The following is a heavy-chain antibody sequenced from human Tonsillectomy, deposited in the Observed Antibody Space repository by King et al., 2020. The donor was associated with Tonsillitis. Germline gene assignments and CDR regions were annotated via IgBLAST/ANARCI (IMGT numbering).Heavy chain of an antibody. Sequence: VQLQESGPGLLKPSETLSLTCTVSDDSISSYYWSWIRQPPGKGLEWVGCIYYSGSTNYKPSLKSRVTISLDTSKNHFSLRLSSVTAADTAVYYCARGALPGVEGEGYSYDRWGQGTLVTVSS. V-gene: IGHV4-59*01. CDR2: IYYSGST. D-gene: IGHD5-24*01. J-gene: IGHJ5*02. CDR1: DDSISSYY. CDR3: ARGALPGVEGEGYSYDR.